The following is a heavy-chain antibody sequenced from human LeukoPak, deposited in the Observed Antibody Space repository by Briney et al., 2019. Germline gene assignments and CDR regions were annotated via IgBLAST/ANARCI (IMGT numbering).Heavy chain of an antibody. V-gene: IGHV4-34*01. CDR1: GGSFSGYY. J-gene: IGHJ3*02. CDR2: INHSGST. D-gene: IGHD4-23*01. Sequence: SETLSLTCAVYGGSFSGYYWSWIRQSPGKGLEWIGEINHSGSTNYNPSLKSRVTISVDTSKNQFSLKLSSVTAADTAVYYCARALGGGNSEDAFDIWGQGTMVTVSP. CDR3: ARALGGGNSEDAFDI.